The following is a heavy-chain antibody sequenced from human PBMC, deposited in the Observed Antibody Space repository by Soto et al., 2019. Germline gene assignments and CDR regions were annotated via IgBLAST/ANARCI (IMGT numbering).Heavy chain of an antibody. V-gene: IGHV3-53*01. J-gene: IGHJ4*02. Sequence: QAGGSLRLSCAASGFTVSGNHMSWIRQAPGKGLEWVSVSYSGGNVNYAAPVKGRFSISRDDSKNTLYLQMNSLRAEDTAVYYCVRDILGALDYWGQGILVTVSS. D-gene: IGHD1-26*01. CDR3: VRDILGALDY. CDR1: GFTVSGNH. CDR2: SYSGGNV.